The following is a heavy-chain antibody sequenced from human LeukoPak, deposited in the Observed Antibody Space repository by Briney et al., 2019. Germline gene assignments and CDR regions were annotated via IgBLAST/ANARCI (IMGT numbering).Heavy chain of an antibody. CDR1: DYSITVNYY. V-gene: IGHV4-59*01. Sequence: SETLSLTCTVSDYSITVNYYWGWIRQPPGKGLEWIGYIDYGGSTNYNPSLKSRVTISVDTSQNQFSLKLSSVTAADTAVYYCARDRALGSGKYYFDYWGQGTLVTVSA. CDR3: ARDRALGSGKYYFDY. CDR2: IDYGGST. D-gene: IGHD3-16*01. J-gene: IGHJ4*02.